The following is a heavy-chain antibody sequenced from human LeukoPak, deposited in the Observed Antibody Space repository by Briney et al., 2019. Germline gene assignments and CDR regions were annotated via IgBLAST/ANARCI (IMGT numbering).Heavy chain of an antibody. Sequence: GGSLRLSCAASGFTFSSYVMSWVRQAPGKGLEWVSGISDDGGSTYYADSVKGWFTISRDNSKNTLYLQMNSLRVEDTAVYYCAKGSSNSRPYYFDYWGQGTLVTVSS. CDR3: AKGSSNSRPYYFDY. V-gene: IGHV3-23*01. J-gene: IGHJ4*02. D-gene: IGHD2-2*01. CDR1: GFTFSSYV. CDR2: ISDDGGST.